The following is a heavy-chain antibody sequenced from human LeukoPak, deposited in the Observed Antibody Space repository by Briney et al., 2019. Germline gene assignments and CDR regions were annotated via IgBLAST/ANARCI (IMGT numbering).Heavy chain of an antibody. D-gene: IGHD1-1*01. CDR1: GFTFSSYE. J-gene: IGHJ6*03. CDR2: ISSSGSTI. Sequence: GGSLRLSCAASGFTFSSYEMNWVRQAPGKGLEWVSYISSSGSTIYYADSVKGRFTISRDNAKNSLYLQMNSLRAEDTAVYYCARTTGTFSSGYYYYMDVWGKGTTVTISS. CDR3: ARTTGTFSSGYYYYMDV. V-gene: IGHV3-48*03.